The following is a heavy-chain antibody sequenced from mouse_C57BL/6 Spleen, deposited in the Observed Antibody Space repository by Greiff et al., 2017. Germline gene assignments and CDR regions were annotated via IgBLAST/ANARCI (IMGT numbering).Heavy chain of an antibody. J-gene: IGHJ2*01. CDR2: IYPGDGDT. V-gene: IGHV1-80*01. D-gene: IGHD2-12*01. CDR3: ARDDEGLDYFDY. CDR1: GYAFSSYW. Sequence: QVQLQQSGAELVKPGASVKISCKASGYAFSSYWMNWVKQRPGKGLEWIGQIYPGDGDTNYNGKFKGKATLTADKSSSTAYMQLSSLTSEDSAVYFCARDDEGLDYFDYWGQGTTLTVSS.